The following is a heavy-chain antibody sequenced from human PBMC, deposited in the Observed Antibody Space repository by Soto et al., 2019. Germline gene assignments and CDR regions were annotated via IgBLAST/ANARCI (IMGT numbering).Heavy chain of an antibody. V-gene: IGHV1-18*01. CDR3: ARGGTPLYY. CDR2: ISAYNGNT. CDR1: GYTFHNFG. D-gene: IGHD3-16*01. Sequence: QVQLVQSGAEVKKPGASVKVSCKTSGYTFHNFGLSWVRQAPGQGLQWMGWISAYNGNTNYAQNFQGRVTMTTDTSTSTAYIEVRSMIYDDTAGYYCARGGTPLYYWGQGTLVTVSS. J-gene: IGHJ4*02.